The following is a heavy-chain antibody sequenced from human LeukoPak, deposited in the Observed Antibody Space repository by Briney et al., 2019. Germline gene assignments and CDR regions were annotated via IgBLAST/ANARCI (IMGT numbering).Heavy chain of an antibody. V-gene: IGHV3-53*01. CDR3: ARISYYDFWSGYS. Sequence: PGGSLRLSCAASGFTVSSNYMSWVRQAPGKGLEWVSVIYSGGSTYYADSVKGRFTISRDNSKNTLYLQMNSLRAEDTAVYYCARISYYDFWSGYSWGQGTLVTVSS. CDR1: GFTVSSNY. D-gene: IGHD3-3*01. J-gene: IGHJ4*02. CDR2: IYSGGST.